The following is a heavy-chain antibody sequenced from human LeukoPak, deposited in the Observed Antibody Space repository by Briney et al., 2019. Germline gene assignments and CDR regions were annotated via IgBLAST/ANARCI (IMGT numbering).Heavy chain of an antibody. V-gene: IGHV3-23*01. D-gene: IGHD2-2*01. CDR2: ISGSGGST. J-gene: IGHJ4*02. CDR1: GFIFSSYA. Sequence: GGSLRLSCAASGFIFSSYAMSWVRQPPGKGLEWVSAISGSGGSTYYADSVKGRFTISRDNSKNTLYLQMNSPRAEDTAVYYCAKDRGKYCSGTRCYADRFDYWGQGTLVTVSS. CDR3: AKDRGKYCSGTRCYADRFDY.